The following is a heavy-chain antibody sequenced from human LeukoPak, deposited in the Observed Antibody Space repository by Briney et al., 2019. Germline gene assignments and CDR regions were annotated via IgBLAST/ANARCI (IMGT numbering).Heavy chain of an antibody. Sequence: GRSLRLSCAASGFTFDDYAMHWVRQAPGKGLEWVSGISWNSGSIGYADSVKGRFTISRDNAKNSLYLQTNSLRAEDTALYYCAKDKAVAGLGYFDYWGQGTLVTVSS. CDR1: GFTFDDYA. CDR2: ISWNSGSI. D-gene: IGHD6-19*01. CDR3: AKDKAVAGLGYFDY. V-gene: IGHV3-9*01. J-gene: IGHJ4*02.